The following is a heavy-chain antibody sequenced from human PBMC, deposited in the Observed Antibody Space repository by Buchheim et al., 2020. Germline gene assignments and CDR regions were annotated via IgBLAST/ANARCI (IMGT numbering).Heavy chain of an antibody. CDR3: ARDPSATYYDFWSAIYGMDV. CDR1: GYTFTSYY. Sequence: QVQLVQSGAEVKKPGASVKVSCKASGYTFTSYYMHWVRQAPGQGLEWMGIINPSGGSTSYAQKFQGRVTVTRDTSTSPVYMELSSLRSEDTAVYYCARDPSATYYDFWSAIYGMDVWGKGTT. V-gene: IGHV1-46*01. J-gene: IGHJ6*04. D-gene: IGHD3-3*01. CDR2: INPSGGST.